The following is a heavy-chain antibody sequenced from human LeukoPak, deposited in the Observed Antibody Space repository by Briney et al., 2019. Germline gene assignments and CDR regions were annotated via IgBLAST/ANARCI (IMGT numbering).Heavy chain of an antibody. CDR3: ARDRLYYYDSSGYDY. V-gene: IGHV3-66*01. J-gene: IGHJ4*02. CDR2: IYSGGST. CDR1: GFTVSSNY. D-gene: IGHD3-22*01. Sequence: GGSLRLSCAASGFTVSSNYMSWVRQAPGKGLEWVSVIYSGGSTYYADSVKGRFTISRDNSKNTLYLQMNSLRAEDTAVYYCARDRLYYYDSSGYDYWGQGTLVTVSS.